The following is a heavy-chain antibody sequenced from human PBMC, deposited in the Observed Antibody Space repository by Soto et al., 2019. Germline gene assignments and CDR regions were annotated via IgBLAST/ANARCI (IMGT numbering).Heavy chain of an antibody. V-gene: IGHV1-2*02. J-gene: IGHJ4*02. D-gene: IGHD3-10*01. CDR2: INPNSGGT. Sequence: GASVKVSCKASGYTFTGYYMHWVRQAPGQGLEWMGWINPNSGGTKYSQKFQGRVTITRDTSASTAYMELSSLRSEDTAVYYCARDGVPLAPTELLPNFDYWGQGTLVTVSS. CDR3: ARDGVPLAPTELLPNFDY. CDR1: GYTFTGYY.